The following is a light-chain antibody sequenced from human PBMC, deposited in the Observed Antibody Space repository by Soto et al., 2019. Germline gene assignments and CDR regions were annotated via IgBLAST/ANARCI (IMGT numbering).Light chain of an antibody. CDR2: QDS. CDR1: KLGDKY. CDR3: QAWDSSTFYV. Sequence: SYELTQPPSVSVSPGQTASITCSGDKLGDKYACWYQQKPGQSPVLAIYQDSKRPSGIPERFSGSNSGNTATLTISGTQAMDEADYYCQAWDSSTFYVFGTGTKLTVL. V-gene: IGLV3-1*01. J-gene: IGLJ1*01.